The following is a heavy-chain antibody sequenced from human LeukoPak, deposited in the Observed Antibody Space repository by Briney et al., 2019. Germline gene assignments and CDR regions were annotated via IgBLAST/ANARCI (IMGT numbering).Heavy chain of an antibody. D-gene: IGHD5-12*01. J-gene: IGHJ5*02. Sequence: ASVKVSCKASGYTFTSYGISWVRQAPGQGLEWMGWISAYNGNTNYAQKLQGRVTMTTDTSTSTAYMELRSLRSDDTAVYYCARDMGHSGYDLDNWFGPWGQGTLVTVSS. CDR2: ISAYNGNT. CDR1: GYTFTSYG. V-gene: IGHV1-18*01. CDR3: ARDMGHSGYDLDNWFGP.